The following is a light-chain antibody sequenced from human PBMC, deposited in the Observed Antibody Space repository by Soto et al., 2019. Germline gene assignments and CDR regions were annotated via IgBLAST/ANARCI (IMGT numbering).Light chain of an antibody. CDR1: SSDVGGYIY. CDR3: SSYSRTSFYV. J-gene: IGLJ1*01. V-gene: IGLV2-14*01. Sequence: QPASVSGSPGQSITISCTGTSSDVGGYIYVSWYQQHPGKAPKLMIYEVSNRPSGVSNRFSGSKSGNTASLTISGLQAEDEADYYCSSYSRTSFYVFGTGTKLTVL. CDR2: EVS.